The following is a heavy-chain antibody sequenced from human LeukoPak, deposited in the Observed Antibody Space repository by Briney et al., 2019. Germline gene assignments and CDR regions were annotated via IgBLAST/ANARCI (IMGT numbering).Heavy chain of an antibody. CDR3: ATYYDSGVYYPF. CDR2: FYYSGSP. Sequence: SETLSLTCSVSGASISSYNWGWIRQPPGKGLEWIGHFYYSGSPNYTPSLRSRLTMSVDTSKNQFSLRLASAPAADTALYYCATYYDSGVYYPFWGLGIRVTVSS. V-gene: IGHV4-59*08. CDR1: GASISSYN. J-gene: IGHJ4*02. D-gene: IGHD3-22*01.